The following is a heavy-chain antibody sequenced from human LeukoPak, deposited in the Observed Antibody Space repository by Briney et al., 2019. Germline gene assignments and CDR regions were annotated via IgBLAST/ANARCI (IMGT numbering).Heavy chain of an antibody. Sequence: GASVKVYCKASGGTFSSYAISWVRQAPGQGLEWMGGIIPIFGTANYAQKFQGRVTITADESTSTAYMELSSLRSEDTAVYYCAKGRIRNSYDSSGYFYSDYWGQGTLVTVSS. V-gene: IGHV1-69*13. CDR2: IIPIFGTA. CDR3: AKGRIRNSYDSSGYFYSDY. J-gene: IGHJ4*02. D-gene: IGHD3-22*01. CDR1: GGTFSSYA.